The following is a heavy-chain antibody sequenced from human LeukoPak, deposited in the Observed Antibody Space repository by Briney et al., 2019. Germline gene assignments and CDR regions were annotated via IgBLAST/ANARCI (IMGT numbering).Heavy chain of an antibody. V-gene: IGHV1-3*01. Sequence: ASVKVSCKASGFPLSTYAIHWVRQAPGQSLEWVGWINAGNGKTEYAQKLHDRVTITRDTSASTADMELSSLRSEDMAVYYCARASIVATRYYFYGMDVWGKGTTVIVSS. CDR3: ARASIVATRYYFYGMDV. D-gene: IGHD5-12*01. J-gene: IGHJ6*04. CDR1: GFPLSTYA. CDR2: INAGNGKT.